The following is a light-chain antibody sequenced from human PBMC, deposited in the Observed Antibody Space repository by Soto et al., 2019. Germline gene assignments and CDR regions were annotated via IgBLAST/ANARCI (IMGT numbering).Light chain of an antibody. CDR1: QSVSSY. J-gene: IGKJ4*01. CDR2: DAS. Sequence: EIVLTQSPATLSLSPGERATLSCRTSQSVSSYLAWYQQKPGQAPRPLIYDASNRATGIPSRFSGSGSGTDFTITISSLEPEDFAVYDCQQRSNWPPDTFGGGTKVEIK. CDR3: QQRSNWPPDT. V-gene: IGKV3-11*01.